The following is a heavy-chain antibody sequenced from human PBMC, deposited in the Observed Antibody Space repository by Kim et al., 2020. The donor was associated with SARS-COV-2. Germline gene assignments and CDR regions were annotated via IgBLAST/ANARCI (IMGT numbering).Heavy chain of an antibody. D-gene: IGHD2-21*01. CDR1: GFSFSSYG. V-gene: IGHV3-30*18. Sequence: GGSLRLSCAASGFSFSSYGMHWVRQAPGKGLEWVAVISHDGRNNYYADSVKGRFTISRDNSKDTLYVQMSSLRREDTAVYYCAKGCDGDGYCYIIDFWGQGTLVTVSS. CDR3: AKGCDGDGYCYIIDF. J-gene: IGHJ4*02. CDR2: ISHDGRNN.